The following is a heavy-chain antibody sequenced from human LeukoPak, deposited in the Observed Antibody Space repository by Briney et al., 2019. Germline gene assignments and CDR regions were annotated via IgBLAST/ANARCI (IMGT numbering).Heavy chain of an antibody. V-gene: IGHV3-23*01. Sequence: GGSLRLSCVVSGIGLSNYTVTWVRQAPGKGLEWVSYISERGGSRTYADSVKGRFTISRDTSLNTLYLQMNNLRAEDTAVYFCAKRGVVIRGILVIGYHQEAYHYDFWGQGVLVTVSS. CDR3: AKRGVVIRGILVIGYHQEAYHYDF. CDR1: GIGLSNYT. J-gene: IGHJ4*02. D-gene: IGHD3-10*01. CDR2: ISERGGSR.